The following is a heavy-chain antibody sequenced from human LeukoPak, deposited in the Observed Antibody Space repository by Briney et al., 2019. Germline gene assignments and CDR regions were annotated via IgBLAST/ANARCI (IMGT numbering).Heavy chain of an antibody. Sequence: GGSLRLSCAASGCTFSYSYMSWIRQAPGKGLEWVSYSTSSYTNYAESVKGRFTISRDNAKNSLYLQMNSLRAEDTAVYYCARGIYYFDSWGQGTLVTVSS. J-gene: IGHJ4*02. D-gene: IGHD5-12*01. CDR3: ARGIYYFDS. CDR2: STSSYT. V-gene: IGHV3-11*03. CDR1: GCTFSYSY.